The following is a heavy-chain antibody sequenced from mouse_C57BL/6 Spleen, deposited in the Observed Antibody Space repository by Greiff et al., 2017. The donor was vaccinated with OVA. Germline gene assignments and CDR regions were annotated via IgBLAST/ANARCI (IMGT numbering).Heavy chain of an antibody. V-gene: IGHV1-53*01. CDR2: INPSNGGT. CDR3: ARAGGYYNDWFAY. D-gene: IGHD2-3*01. Sequence: QVQLQQPGTELVKPGASVKLSCKASGYTFTSYWMHWVKQRPGQGLEWIGNINPSNGGTNYNEKFKSKATLTVDQSSRPAYMQLSSLTSEDSAVYYCARAGGYYNDWFAYGGQGTLVTVSA. CDR1: GYTFTSYW. J-gene: IGHJ3*01.